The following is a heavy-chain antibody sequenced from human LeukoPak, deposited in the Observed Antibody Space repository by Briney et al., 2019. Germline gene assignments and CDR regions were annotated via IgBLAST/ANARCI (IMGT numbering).Heavy chain of an antibody. CDR2: ISTSSSYI. V-gene: IGHV3-21*01. D-gene: IGHD6-13*01. CDR3: ARAAIAAARIYYYMDV. J-gene: IGHJ6*03. CDR1: GFTFSSYS. Sequence: GGSLRLSCAASGFTFSSYSMNWVRQAPGKGLEWVSFISTSSSYIHNADSVKGRFTISRDNAESSLYLQMNSLRAEDTAVYYCARAAIAAARIYYYMDVWGKGTTVTVSS.